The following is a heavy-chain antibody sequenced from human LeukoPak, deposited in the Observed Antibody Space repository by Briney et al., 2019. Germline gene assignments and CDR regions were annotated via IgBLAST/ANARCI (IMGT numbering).Heavy chain of an antibody. CDR2: INPDSGGA. Sequence: ASVKVSCKASGYTFTGNFMHWVRQVPGQGLEWMGLINPDSGGANYAQNFQGRVTMTRDTSISTVYMELSRLRSDDTAVYYCAREYCSSTSCLYLYYMDVWGKGTTVTVSS. D-gene: IGHD2-2*01. V-gene: IGHV1-2*06. CDR3: AREYCSSTSCLYLYYMDV. J-gene: IGHJ6*03. CDR1: GYTFTGNF.